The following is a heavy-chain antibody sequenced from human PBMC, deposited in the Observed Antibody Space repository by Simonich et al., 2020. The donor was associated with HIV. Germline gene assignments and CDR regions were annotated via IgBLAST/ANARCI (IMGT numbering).Heavy chain of an antibody. CDR3: ARGIPRNYYYFYYMDV. Sequence: QVQLQQWGAGLLKPSETLSLTCAVYGGSFSGYFWSWIRQPPGRGLEWIAEINHRGSTNYNPSLKSRVTISVDTSKKQFSLKLSSVTAADTAVYSCARGIPRNYYYFYYMDVWGKGTTVIVSS. J-gene: IGHJ6*03. V-gene: IGHV4-34*01. CDR2: INHRGST. CDR1: GGSFSGYF. D-gene: IGHD1-1*01.